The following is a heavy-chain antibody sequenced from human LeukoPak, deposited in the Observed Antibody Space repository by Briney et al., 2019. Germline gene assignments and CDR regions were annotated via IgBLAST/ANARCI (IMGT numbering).Heavy chain of an antibody. CDR3: ARQVGPMRFDY. CDR2: IYDSGNT. CDR1: GGSFSGYY. J-gene: IGHJ4*02. V-gene: IGHV4-59*08. D-gene: IGHD1-26*01. Sequence: PSETLSLTCAVYGGSFSGYYWSWIRQPPGKGLECSGYIYDSGNTNYNPSLQSRLTISVDPSKNQFSLNLTSVTAADRAVYYCARQVGPMRFDYWGQGILVTVSS.